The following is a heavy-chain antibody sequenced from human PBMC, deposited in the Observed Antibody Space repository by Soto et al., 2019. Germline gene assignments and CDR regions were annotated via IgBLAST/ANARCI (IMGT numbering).Heavy chain of an antibody. Sequence: PSETLSLTCTVSGASITSYYWSWIRQPPGKGLEWIGYIYNSGSTTYNPSLKSQVTISGDTSKNRFSLKLSSVTATDTAVYYCARAPRVAAAGDFDSWGQGTLVTVSS. CDR3: ARAPRVAAAGDFDS. J-gene: IGHJ4*02. CDR2: IYNSGST. D-gene: IGHD6-13*01. CDR1: GASITSYY. V-gene: IGHV4-59*01.